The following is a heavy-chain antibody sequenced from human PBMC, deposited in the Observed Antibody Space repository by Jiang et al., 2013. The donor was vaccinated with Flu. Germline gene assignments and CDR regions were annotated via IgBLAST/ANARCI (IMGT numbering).Heavy chain of an antibody. CDR3: ARHPRESGDGLDY. CDR1: GGSIGSYY. CDR2: VHHSGRI. Sequence: GSGLVKPSETLSLTCTVSGGSIGSYYWTWIRQPPGKELEWIGFVHHSGRIDYNPSLKSRVTMSLDTSKNQFSLKLNSVTAADTAMYYCARHPRESGDGLDYWGPGILVTVSS. D-gene: IGHD5-24*01. J-gene: IGHJ4*02. V-gene: IGHV4-59*08.